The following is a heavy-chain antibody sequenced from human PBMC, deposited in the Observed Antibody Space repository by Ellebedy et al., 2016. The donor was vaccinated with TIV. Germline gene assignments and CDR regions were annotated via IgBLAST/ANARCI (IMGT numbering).Heavy chain of an antibody. J-gene: IGHJ3*02. Sequence: SETLSLTCTVSGGSISSHSWSWIRQPPGKGLEWIGYVHSSGSSDYNPSLRSRVIISIDTSKNQLSLKLTSVTDADTAVYYSARASGTPVFRGNADGFEIWGQGTVVTVSS. D-gene: IGHD3-10*01. V-gene: IGHV4-59*11. CDR2: VHSSGSS. CDR1: GGSISSHS. CDR3: ARASGTPVFRGNADGFEI.